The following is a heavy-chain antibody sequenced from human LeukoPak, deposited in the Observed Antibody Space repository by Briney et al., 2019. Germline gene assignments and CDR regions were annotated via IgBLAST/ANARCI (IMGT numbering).Heavy chain of an antibody. Sequence: SETLSLTCSVSGGASSSGDYDWSWIRQPPGKGLEWIGYIYYSGSTYYNPSLTSRVTISIDTSKNQLSLKLSSVTAADTAVYCCARDRWFDISGQGTMVPVSS. CDR1: GGASSSGDYD. CDR2: IYYSGST. CDR3: ARDRWFDI. J-gene: IGHJ3*02. V-gene: IGHV4-30-4*02. D-gene: IGHD2-15*01.